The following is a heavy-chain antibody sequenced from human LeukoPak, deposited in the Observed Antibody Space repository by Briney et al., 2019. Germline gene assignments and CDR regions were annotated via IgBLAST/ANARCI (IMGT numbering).Heavy chain of an antibody. D-gene: IGHD3-16*02. CDR3: ARGYHDS. Sequence: PGGSLRLSCAASAFTFSSYGMSWVRQAPGKGLEWASTIYTTGSIHYADFVKGRFTISRDNSKNTLYLQMNSLRAEDTAVYYCARGYHDSWGQGTLVTVSS. V-gene: IGHV3-66*01. J-gene: IGHJ4*02. CDR1: AFTFSSYG. CDR2: IYTTGSI.